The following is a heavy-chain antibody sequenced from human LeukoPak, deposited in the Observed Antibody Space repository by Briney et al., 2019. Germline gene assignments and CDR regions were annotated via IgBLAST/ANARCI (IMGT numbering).Heavy chain of an antibody. D-gene: IGHD6-6*01. CDR2: ISSSGSTI. V-gene: IGHV3-48*04. J-gene: IGHJ4*02. CDR1: GFTFSSYW. CDR3: AREGSSSTLIDY. Sequence: GGSLRLSCAASGFTFSSYWMNWIRQAPGKGLEWVSYISSSGSTIYYADSAKGRFTISRDNAKNSLYLQMNSLRAEDTAVYYCAREGSSSTLIDYWGQGTLVTVSS.